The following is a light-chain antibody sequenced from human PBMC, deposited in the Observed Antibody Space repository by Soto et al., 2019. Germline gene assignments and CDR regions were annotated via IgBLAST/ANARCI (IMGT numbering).Light chain of an antibody. J-gene: IGLJ3*02. CDR1: SSYIGAGYD. CDR3: QSYDSSLSGSE. Sequence: QAVVTQPPSVSGAPGQRVTISCTGTSSYIGAGYDVHWYQQLPGTAPKLLIYGNSNRPSGVPDRFSGSKSGTSVSLAITGLQAEDEADYYCQSYDSSLSGSEFGGGTKLTVL. CDR2: GNS. V-gene: IGLV1-40*01.